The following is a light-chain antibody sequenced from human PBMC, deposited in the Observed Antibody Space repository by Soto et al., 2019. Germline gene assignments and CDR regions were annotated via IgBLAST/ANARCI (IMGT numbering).Light chain of an antibody. CDR2: EVS. CDR3: SSYTRSSIDYV. Sequence: QSALTQPASVSGSPGQSITISCTGTSSDVGGYNYVSWYQQHPGKAPKLMIYEVSNRPSGVSNRFSGSKSGHTASLTISGLQAEDEADCYCSSYTRSSIDYVFGTGTKVTVL. J-gene: IGLJ1*01. CDR1: SSDVGGYNY. V-gene: IGLV2-14*01.